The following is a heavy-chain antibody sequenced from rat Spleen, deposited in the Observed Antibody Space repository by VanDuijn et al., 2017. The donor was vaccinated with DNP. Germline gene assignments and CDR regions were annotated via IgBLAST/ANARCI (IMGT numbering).Heavy chain of an antibody. CDR1: GYSITSNY. CDR2: ISYSGTT. D-gene: IGHD5-1*01. V-gene: IGHV3-1*01. CDR3: ARWGELHYFDY. J-gene: IGHJ2*01. Sequence: EVQLLESGPGLVKPSQSLSLTCSVTGYSITSNYWGRIRTFPGNKMEYVGHISYSGTTHYNPSLKSRISITRDTSKDQFFLQLNSVTTEDTATYYCARWGELHYFDYWGQGVMVTVSS.